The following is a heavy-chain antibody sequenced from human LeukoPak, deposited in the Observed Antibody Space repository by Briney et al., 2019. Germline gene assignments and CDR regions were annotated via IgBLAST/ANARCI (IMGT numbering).Heavy chain of an antibody. D-gene: IGHD3-10*01. CDR2: ISYDGSNK. Sequence: GGSLRLSCAASGFTFSSYGMHWVRQAPGKGLDWVAVISYDGSNKYYVDSVKGRFTISRDNSKDMLYLQTNSLRAEDTAVYYCAKNELLWFGEFDAFDIWGQGTMVTVSS. V-gene: IGHV3-30*18. J-gene: IGHJ3*02. CDR1: GFTFSSYG. CDR3: AKNELLWFGEFDAFDI.